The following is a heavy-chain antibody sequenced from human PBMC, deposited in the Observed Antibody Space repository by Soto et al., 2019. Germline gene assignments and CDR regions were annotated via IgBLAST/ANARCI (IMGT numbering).Heavy chain of an antibody. Sequence: SETLSLTCTVSGGSISSYYWSWIRQPPGKGLEWIGYIYYSGSTNYNPSLKSRVTISVDTSKNKFSPKLSSVTAADTAVYYCARGSDAARPVDYWGQGTLVTVSS. CDR3: ARGSDAARPVDY. CDR2: IYYSGST. CDR1: GGSISSYY. J-gene: IGHJ4*02. D-gene: IGHD6-6*01. V-gene: IGHV4-59*01.